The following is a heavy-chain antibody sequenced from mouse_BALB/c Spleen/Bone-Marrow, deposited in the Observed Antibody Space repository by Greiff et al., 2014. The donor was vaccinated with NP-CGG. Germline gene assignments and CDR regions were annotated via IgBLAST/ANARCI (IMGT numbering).Heavy chain of an antibody. Sequence: VQLKESGGGLVQPGGSRKLSCAASGFTFSSFGMHWVRQAPEKGLEWVAYISSGSSTIYYGDTVMGRFTISRDNPKNTLFLQMTSLRSEDTATYYCVRSGSSSGYFDYWGQGTTLTGSS. CDR1: GFTFSSFG. V-gene: IGHV5-17*02. CDR2: ISSGSSTI. CDR3: VRSGSSSGYFDY. J-gene: IGHJ2*01. D-gene: IGHD1-1*01.